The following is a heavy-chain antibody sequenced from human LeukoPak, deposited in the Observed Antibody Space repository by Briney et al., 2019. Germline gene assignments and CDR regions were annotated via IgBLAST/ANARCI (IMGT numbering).Heavy chain of an antibody. CDR1: GYTFTSYD. CDR2: MNPNSGNT. Sequence: ASVKVSCKASGYTFTSYDINWVRQATGQGLEWMGWMNPNSGNTGYAQKFQGRVTITRNTSISTAYMELSSLRSEDAAVYYCARSSVAAPTDYWGQGTLVAVSS. D-gene: IGHD6-6*01. CDR3: ARSSVAAPTDY. J-gene: IGHJ4*02. V-gene: IGHV1-8*03.